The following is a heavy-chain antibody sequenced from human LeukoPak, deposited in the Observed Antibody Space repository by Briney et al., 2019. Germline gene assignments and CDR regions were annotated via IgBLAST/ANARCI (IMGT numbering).Heavy chain of an antibody. CDR2: ISGSGGST. D-gene: IGHD3-22*01. CDR3: AKASSREYYDSSGYTAVYYFDY. J-gene: IGHJ4*02. Sequence: GSLRLSCAASGFTFSSYAMSWVRQAPGKGLEWVSAISGSGGSTYYADSVKGRFTISRDNSKNTLYLQMNSLRAEDTAVYYCAKASSREYYDSSGYTAVYYFDYWGQGTLVTVSS. CDR1: GFTFSSYA. V-gene: IGHV3-23*01.